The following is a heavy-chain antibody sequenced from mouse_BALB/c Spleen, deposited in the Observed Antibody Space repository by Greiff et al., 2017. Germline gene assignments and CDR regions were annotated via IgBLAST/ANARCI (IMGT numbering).Heavy chain of an antibody. V-gene: IGHV3-1*02. CDR1: GYSITSGYS. CDR2: IHYSGST. Sequence: EVKVVESGPDLVKPSQSLSLTCTVTGYSITSGYSWHWIRQFPGNKLEWMGYIHYSGSTNYNPSLKSRTSITRDTSKNQFFLQLNSVTTEDTATYCCASIYYDYGAYWGQGTLVTVSA. D-gene: IGHD2-4*01. J-gene: IGHJ3*01. CDR3: ASIYYDYGAY.